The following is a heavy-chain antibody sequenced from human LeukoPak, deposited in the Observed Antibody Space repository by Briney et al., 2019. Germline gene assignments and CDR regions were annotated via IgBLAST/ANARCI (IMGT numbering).Heavy chain of an antibody. CDR3: ARLPIGRTYSKGRWYFDY. J-gene: IGHJ4*02. V-gene: IGHV4-34*01. D-gene: IGHD6-13*01. CDR1: GGSFSGYY. CDR2: INHSGST. Sequence: PSETLSLTCAVYGGSFSGYYWSWIRQPPGKGLEWIGEINHSGSTNYNPSLKSRVTISVDTSKNQFSLKLSSVTAADTAVYYCARLPIGRTYSKGRWYFDYWGQGTLVTVSS.